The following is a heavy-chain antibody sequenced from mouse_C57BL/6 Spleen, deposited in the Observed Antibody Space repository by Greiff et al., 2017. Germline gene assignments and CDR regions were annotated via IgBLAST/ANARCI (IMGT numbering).Heavy chain of an antibody. CDR3: TTFTTVVATDFDY. V-gene: IGHV14-4*01. CDR2: IDPENGDT. Sequence: EVKLVESGAELVRPGASVKLSCPASGFNIKDDYMHWVKQRPEQGLEWIGWIDPENGDTEYASKFQGKATITADTSSNTAYLQLISLTSEDTAVYYCTTFTTVVATDFDYWGQGTTLTVSS. D-gene: IGHD1-1*01. CDR1: GFNIKDDY. J-gene: IGHJ2*01.